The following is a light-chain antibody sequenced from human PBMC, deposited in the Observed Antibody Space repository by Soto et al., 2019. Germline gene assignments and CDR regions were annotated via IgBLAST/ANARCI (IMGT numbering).Light chain of an antibody. J-gene: IGLJ2*01. CDR3: SSNTPSTSFIL. Sequence: QSALTQPASVSGSPGQSITISCTGTSSDIGNYDFVSWYQQVPGTAPKAMFYDVSSRPAGVSSRFSGSESDNTASLTNSALQPEDEAYYFCSSNTPSTSFILFGGGTKLTVL. CDR2: DVS. CDR1: SSDIGNYDF. V-gene: IGLV2-14*03.